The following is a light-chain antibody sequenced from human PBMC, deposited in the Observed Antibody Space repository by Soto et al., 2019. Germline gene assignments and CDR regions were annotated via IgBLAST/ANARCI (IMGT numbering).Light chain of an antibody. J-gene: IGLJ3*02. Sequence: QLVLTQPPSASGTPGQRVTISCSGSISNYGSDYVYWYRQFPGTAPKLLIYRNNQRPSGVPDRFSGSKSGTSASLAISGLQSEDEADYYCAAWDDTLSGPLVFGGGTKLTVL. V-gene: IGLV1-47*01. CDR1: ISNYGSDY. CDR2: RNN. CDR3: AAWDDTLSGPLV.